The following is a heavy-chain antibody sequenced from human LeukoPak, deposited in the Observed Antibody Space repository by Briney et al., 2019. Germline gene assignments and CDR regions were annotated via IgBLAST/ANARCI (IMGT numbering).Heavy chain of an antibody. V-gene: IGHV4-34*01. J-gene: IGHJ6*03. D-gene: IGHD3-3*01. CDR3: ARGVVYYDFWSGYPVGHYYYMDV. CDR2: INHSGST. Sequence: SETLSLTCAVYGGSFSGYYWSWIRQPPGKGLEWIGEINHSGSTNYNPSLKSRVTISVDTSKNQFSLKLSSVTAADTAVYYCARGVVYYDFWSGYPVGHYYYMDVWGKGTTVTVSS. CDR1: GGSFSGYY.